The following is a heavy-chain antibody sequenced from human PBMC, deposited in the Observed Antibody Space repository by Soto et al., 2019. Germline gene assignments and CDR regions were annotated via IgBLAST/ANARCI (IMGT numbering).Heavy chain of an antibody. CDR2: ISYDGSNK. V-gene: IGHV3-30*03. D-gene: IGHD5-18*01. CDR1: GSTFSSYS. Sequence: GGFLRLSCAASGSTFSSYSMHWVRQAPGKGLEWVAVISYDGSNKYYADSVKGRFTISRDNSKNTLYLQMNSLRAEDTAVYYCARDTRGYSFVGIFDYWGQGTLVTVSS. J-gene: IGHJ4*02. CDR3: ARDTRGYSFVGIFDY.